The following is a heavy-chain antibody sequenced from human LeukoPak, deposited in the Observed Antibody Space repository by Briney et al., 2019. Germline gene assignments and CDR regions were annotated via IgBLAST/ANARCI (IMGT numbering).Heavy chain of an antibody. V-gene: IGHV3-48*03. CDR3: VVGDYYDSSGYYRPFQH. J-gene: IGHJ1*01. D-gene: IGHD3-22*01. Sequence: PGGSLRLSCAASGFTVSSSNYMNWVRQAPGKGLEWVSYISSGGSTIYYADSVKGRFTIYRDNAKNSLYLQMSSLRAEDTAVYYCVVGDYYDSSGYYRPFQHWGQGTLVTVSS. CDR2: ISSGGSTI. CDR1: GFTVSSSNY.